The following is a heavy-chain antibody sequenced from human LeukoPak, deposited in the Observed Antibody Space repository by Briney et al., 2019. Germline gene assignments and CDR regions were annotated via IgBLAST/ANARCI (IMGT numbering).Heavy chain of an antibody. CDR2: ISSSGSTI. V-gene: IGHV3-11*01. Sequence: GGSLRLSCAASGFTFSDYYMSWIRQAPGKGLEWVSYISSSGSTIYYADSVKGRFTISRDNAKNSLYLQMSSLRAEDTAVYYCARDEGLRSPSYYYGMDVWGQGTTVTVSS. D-gene: IGHD3-3*01. J-gene: IGHJ6*02. CDR3: ARDEGLRSPSYYYGMDV. CDR1: GFTFSDYY.